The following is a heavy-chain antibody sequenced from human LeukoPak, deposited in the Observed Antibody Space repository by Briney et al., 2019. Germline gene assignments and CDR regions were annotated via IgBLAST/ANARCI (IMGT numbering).Heavy chain of an antibody. CDR2: ISSSSSTI. CDR3: ARAVYMDV. Sequence: GGSLRLSCAASGFTFSSYEMNWVRQAPGKGLEWVSYISSSSSTIYYADSVKGRFTISRDNAKNSLYLQMNSLRAEDTAVYYCARAVYMDVWGKGTTVTVSS. CDR1: GFTFSSYE. V-gene: IGHV3-48*03. J-gene: IGHJ6*03.